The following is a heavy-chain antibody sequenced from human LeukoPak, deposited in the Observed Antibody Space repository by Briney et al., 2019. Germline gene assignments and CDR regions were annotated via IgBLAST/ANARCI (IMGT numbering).Heavy chain of an antibody. CDR3: ARTVGLGSGELSFEPFKNWFDP. CDR2: IYYRSNSYN. CDR1: VDSVSSNSSA. D-gene: IGHD3-16*02. J-gene: IGHJ5*02. V-gene: IGHV6-1*01. Sequence: SHTLSLTRTISVDSVSSNSSAWNWIRQSPSKGLEWMGRIYYRSNSYNDNAVSVKSRITTKPARFKTQFSLTLNSVTPEYTAVYYWARTVGLGSGELSFEPFKNWFDPWGQGTLVTVSS.